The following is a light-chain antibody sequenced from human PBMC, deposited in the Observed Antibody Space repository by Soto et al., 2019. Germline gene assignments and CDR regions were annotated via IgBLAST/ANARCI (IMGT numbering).Light chain of an antibody. Sequence: DIQMTQSPSSVSASVGDRVTMTCRASQGISSWLVWYQQKPGKAPKLLIYAASSLQSGVPSRFSGSGSGTDFTLTISGLQPEDLATYYCQQANSFPWTFGQATNGDIK. V-gene: IGKV1-12*01. J-gene: IGKJ1*01. CDR1: QGISSW. CDR3: QQANSFPWT. CDR2: AAS.